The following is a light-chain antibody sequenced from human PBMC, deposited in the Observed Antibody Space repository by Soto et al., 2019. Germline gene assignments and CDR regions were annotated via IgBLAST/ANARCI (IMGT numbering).Light chain of an antibody. J-gene: IGKJ1*01. CDR1: QSVSSSY. V-gene: IGKV3-20*01. CDR2: GAS. Sequence: EIVLTHSPGTLSLSPWERATLSCRASQSVSSSYLAWYQQKPGQAPRLLIYGASNRATGIPDRFSGSGSGTEFTLTISSLQSEAFAVYYCQQYRTFGQGTKV. CDR3: QQYRT.